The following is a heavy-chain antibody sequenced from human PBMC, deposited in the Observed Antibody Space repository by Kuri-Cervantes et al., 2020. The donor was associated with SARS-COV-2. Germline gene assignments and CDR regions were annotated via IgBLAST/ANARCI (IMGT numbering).Heavy chain of an antibody. V-gene: IGHV4-34*01. CDR3: ARGYRFLRYIYYMDV. CDR2: VNHRGST. Sequence: ESLKISCAVYGGSFSGYKWNWVRQSPGKGLGWIGEVNHRGSTKYNPSLKSRVTISVDTSNKQFSLHLGAVTAADTAVYYCARGYRFLRYIYYMDVWGRGTTVTVSS. CDR1: GGSFSGYK. J-gene: IGHJ6*03. D-gene: IGHD5-18*01.